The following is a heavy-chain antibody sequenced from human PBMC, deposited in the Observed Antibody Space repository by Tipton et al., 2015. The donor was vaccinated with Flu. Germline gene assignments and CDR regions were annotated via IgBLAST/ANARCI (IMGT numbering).Heavy chain of an antibody. Sequence: QLVQSGGGLVKPGGSLRLSCAASGFTFSDYYMSWIRQLPGKGLEWVSHISSSGTTINYADFVKGRFTISRDNAKNSLYLQMNSLRAEDTAVYYCARDHPPSITVLGEITDYFGMAVWGQGTTVTVSS. CDR1: GFTFSDYY. V-gene: IGHV3-11*01. J-gene: IGHJ6*02. D-gene: IGHD3-3*01. CDR2: ISSSGTTI. CDR3: ARDHPPSITVLGEITDYFGMAV.